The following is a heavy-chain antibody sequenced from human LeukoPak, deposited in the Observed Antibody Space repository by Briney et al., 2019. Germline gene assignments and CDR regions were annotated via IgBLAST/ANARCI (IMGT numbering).Heavy chain of an antibody. CDR2: INPNTGGT. CDR1: GYIFTGYY. V-gene: IGHV1-2*02. CDR3: ARGLRGGQLLQWFDP. D-gene: IGHD3-22*01. Sequence: ASVNVSCKASGYIFTGYYLHWVRQAPGQGPEWMGWINPNTGGTLYAEKFQGRVTVTTDTSISTAYMELRSLTLDDTAVYYCARGLRGGQLLQWFDPWGQGTLVTVTS. J-gene: IGHJ5*02.